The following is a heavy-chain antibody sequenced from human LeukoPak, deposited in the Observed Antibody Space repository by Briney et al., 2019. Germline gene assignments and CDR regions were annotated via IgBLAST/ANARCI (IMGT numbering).Heavy chain of an antibody. CDR2: VSWNSGRI. CDR3: AKGSKQWLTIHDH. V-gene: IGHV3-9*01. J-gene: IGHJ4*02. CDR1: GFTFENFA. Sequence: GRSLRLSCAASGFTFENFAMHWVRQAPGKGLEWVAGVSWNSGRIAYADSVKGRFAISRDNAKNSLYLQMSSLRPEDTAFYFCAKGSKQWLTIHDHWGLGTLVTVSS. D-gene: IGHD5-24*01.